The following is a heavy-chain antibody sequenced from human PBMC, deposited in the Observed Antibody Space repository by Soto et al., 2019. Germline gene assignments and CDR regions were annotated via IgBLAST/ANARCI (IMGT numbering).Heavy chain of an antibody. Sequence: PGGSLRLSCAVSGFSLSSFSMTWVRQAPGKGLEWVSYVSPSGATIYYADSVRGRFTISRDHAKNSLYLQMNSLRDEDTAVYYCTRDGWRKNVLIPVKSIDVSNKGTSVTVAS. D-gene: IGHD3-3*01. V-gene: IGHV3-48*02. CDR2: VSPSGATI. CDR1: GFSLSSFS. J-gene: IGHJ6*04. CDR3: TRDGWRKNVLIPVKSIDV.